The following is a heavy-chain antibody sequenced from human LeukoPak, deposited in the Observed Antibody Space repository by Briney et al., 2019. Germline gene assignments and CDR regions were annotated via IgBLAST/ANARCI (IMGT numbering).Heavy chain of an antibody. D-gene: IGHD1-26*01. V-gene: IGHV3-33*01. CDR2: IWADGSDK. J-gene: IGHJ4*02. CDR1: GFSFSDHA. CDR3: ARHGSGRDYFDPLDN. Sequence: PGGSLRLSCAASGFSFSDHAMHWVRQAPGKGLEWVAAIWADGSDKYYLDSVKGRFTVSRDNPISTLILRLDRLRVDDTAIYYCARHGSGRDYFDPLDNWGQGTLVTVSS.